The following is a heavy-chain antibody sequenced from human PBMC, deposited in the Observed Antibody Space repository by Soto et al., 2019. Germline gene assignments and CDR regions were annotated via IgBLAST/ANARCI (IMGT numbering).Heavy chain of an antibody. CDR3: ARTSFDGGFDY. D-gene: IGHD3-9*01. Sequence: PSETLSLTCTVSGGSISSGGYYWSWIRQHPGKGLEWIGYIYYSGSTYYNPSLKSRVTISVDTSKNQFSLKLSSVTAADTAVYYCARTSFDGGFDYWGQGTLVTVSS. CDR1: GGSISSGGYY. J-gene: IGHJ4*02. V-gene: IGHV4-31*03. CDR2: IYYSGST.